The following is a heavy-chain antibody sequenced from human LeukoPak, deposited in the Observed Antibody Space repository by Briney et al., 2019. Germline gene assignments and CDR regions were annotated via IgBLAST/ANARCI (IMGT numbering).Heavy chain of an antibody. J-gene: IGHJ4*02. Sequence: GGSLRLSCAASGFTFSDYYMSWIRQAPGKGLEWVSYISSSGSTIYYADSVKGRFTISRDNAKNSLYLQMNSLRAEDMALYYCAKDRGSSGWYGYPYYFDYWGQGTLVTVSS. CDR1: GFTFSDYY. D-gene: IGHD6-19*01. CDR2: ISSSGSTI. CDR3: AKDRGSSGWYGYPYYFDY. V-gene: IGHV3-11*01.